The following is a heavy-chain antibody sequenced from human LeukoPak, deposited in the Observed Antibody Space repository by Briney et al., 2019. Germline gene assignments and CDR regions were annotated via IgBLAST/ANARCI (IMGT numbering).Heavy chain of an antibody. CDR3: AKSPYYDSSGDAFEI. D-gene: IGHD3-22*01. CDR2: IGASGTSK. J-gene: IGHJ3*02. Sequence: PGGSLRLSCAASRFIFSEYAMDWVRQAPGKGLEWVAAIGASGTSKYYAASVEGRFTISRDNSKETLYLQMDSLRADDTAVYFCAKSPYYDSSGDAFEIWGQGTLVTVSS. CDR1: RFIFSEYA. V-gene: IGHV3-23*01.